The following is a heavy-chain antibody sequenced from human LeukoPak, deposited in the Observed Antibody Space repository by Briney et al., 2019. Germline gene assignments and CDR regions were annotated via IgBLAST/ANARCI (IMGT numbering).Heavy chain of an antibody. V-gene: IGHV1-8*01. D-gene: IGHD4-11*01. J-gene: IGHJ4*02. CDR3: AREMTTVTSVDY. Sequence: GASVKVSCKASGYIFTRYDINWVRQAPGQGLEWMGWMNPNTGNTGYAQKFQGRVTMTRNISIITAYMALSRLRSDDTAVYYCAREMTTVTSVDYWGQGTLVTVSS. CDR1: GYIFTRYD. CDR2: MNPNTGNT.